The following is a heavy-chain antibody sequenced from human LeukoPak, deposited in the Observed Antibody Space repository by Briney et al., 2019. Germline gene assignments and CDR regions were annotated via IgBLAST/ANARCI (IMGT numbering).Heavy chain of an antibody. J-gene: IGHJ4*02. CDR2: IYPGGSNG. D-gene: IGHD5-18*01. V-gene: IGHV5-51*01. CDR3: ARHFHSAWFGF. CDR1: GFDFTAYG. Sequence: GESLNISCKSSGFDFTAYGIAWVRQMPGKGREWMGNIYPGGSNGRYSPSFQGQVTMSADKSITTVYLQWSSLKASDTAMYYCARHFHSAWFGFWGQGSLVTVSS.